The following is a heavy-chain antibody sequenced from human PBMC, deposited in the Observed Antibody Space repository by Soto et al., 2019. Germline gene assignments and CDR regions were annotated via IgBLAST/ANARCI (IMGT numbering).Heavy chain of an antibody. CDR3: ARDLAVAGTPSFPGRVALGAFDI. D-gene: IGHD6-19*01. CDR1: SGSISSSNW. Sequence: QVQLQESGPGLVKPSGTLSLTCAVSSGSISSSNWWSWVRQPPGKGLEWIGEIYHSGSTNYNPSLKSRVTISVDKSKNQFSLKLRSVTAADTVVYYCARDLAVAGTPSFPGRVALGAFDIWGQGTMVTVSS. J-gene: IGHJ3*02. CDR2: IYHSGST. V-gene: IGHV4-4*02.